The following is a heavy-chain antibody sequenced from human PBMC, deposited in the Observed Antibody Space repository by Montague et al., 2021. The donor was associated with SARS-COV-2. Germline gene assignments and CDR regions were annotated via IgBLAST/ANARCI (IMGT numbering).Heavy chain of an antibody. CDR3: ARLTAGDCSGGSCYWGTGFDY. V-gene: IGHV4-31*03. CDR2: IYYSGST. Sequence: TLSLTCTVSGGSISSGGYYWSWIRQHPGKGLEWIGYIYYSGSTYYNPSLKSRVTISVDTSKNQFSLKLCSVTAADTAVYYCARLTAGDCSGGSCYWGTGFDYWGQGTLVTVSS. D-gene: IGHD2-15*01. J-gene: IGHJ4*02. CDR1: GGSISSGGYY.